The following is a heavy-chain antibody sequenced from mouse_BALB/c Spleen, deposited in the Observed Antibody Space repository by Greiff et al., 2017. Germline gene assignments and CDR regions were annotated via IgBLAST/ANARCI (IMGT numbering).Heavy chain of an antibody. J-gene: IGHJ4*01. Sequence: DVMLVESGGDLVKPGGSLKLSCAASGFTFSSYGMSWVRQTPDKRLEWVATISSGGSYTYYPDSVKGRFTISRDNAKNTLYLQMSSLKSEDTAMYYCARQKSGMDYWGQGTSVTVSS. V-gene: IGHV5-6*02. CDR1: GFTFSSYG. CDR3: ARQKSGMDY. CDR2: ISSGGSYT. D-gene: IGHD1-3*01.